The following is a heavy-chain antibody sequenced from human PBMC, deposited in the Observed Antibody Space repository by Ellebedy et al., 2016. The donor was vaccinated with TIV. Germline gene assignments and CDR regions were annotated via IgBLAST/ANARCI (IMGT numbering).Heavy chain of an antibody. CDR2: ISHDGCDT. Sequence: PGGSLRLSCAASGFRFSNYAMHWVRQALGRGLAWVAVISHDGCDTFYADSVKGRFTVSSDTSNNTLFLRMTGLRPDDTAVFYCARDRFGIAETGMPHDSWGQGIHVTVSS. V-gene: IGHV3-30*01. CDR3: ARDRFGIAETGMPHDS. J-gene: IGHJ4*02. D-gene: IGHD6-19*01. CDR1: GFRFSNYA.